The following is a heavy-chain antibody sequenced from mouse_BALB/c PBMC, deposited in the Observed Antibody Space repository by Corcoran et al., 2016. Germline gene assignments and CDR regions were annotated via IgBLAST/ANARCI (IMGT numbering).Heavy chain of an antibody. Sequence: EVQLQQSGAELVRPGALVQLSSKASGFTIKYYYMHWVKQRPEQGLEGIGWSDPENGNTIYDPKCQGKASRTPDTSSNTACLQLSSLTSEDTAVYYCASIYYDYAWFAYWGQGTLVTVSA. J-gene: IGHJ3*01. V-gene: IGHV14-1*02. D-gene: IGHD2-4*01. CDR3: ASIYYDYAWFAY. CDR1: GFTIKYYY. CDR2: SDPENGNT.